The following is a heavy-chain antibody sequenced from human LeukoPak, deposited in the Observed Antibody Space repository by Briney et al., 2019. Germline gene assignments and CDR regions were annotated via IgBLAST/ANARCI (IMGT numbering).Heavy chain of an antibody. V-gene: IGHV4-34*01. CDR3: ASQGGGTVITDY. J-gene: IGHJ4*02. CDR1: GGSFSGYY. CDR2: INHSGST. Sequence: SETLSLTCAVYGGSFSGYYWSWIRQPPGKGLEWIGEINHSGSTNYNPSLKSRVTISVDTSKNQFSLKLSSVTAADTAVYYCASQGGGTVITDYWGQGTLVTVSS. D-gene: IGHD4-17*01.